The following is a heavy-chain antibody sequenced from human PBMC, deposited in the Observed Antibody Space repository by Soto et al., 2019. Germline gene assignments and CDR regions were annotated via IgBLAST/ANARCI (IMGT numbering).Heavy chain of an antibody. D-gene: IGHD3-16*01. CDR2: VIGSGGRT. CDR3: AKDRVMGSTTIWGMGV. Sequence: EVQLLEAGGGLVQPGGSLRLSCAASGFTFSSYAMSWVRQAPGKGLEWVSAVIGSGGRTYYADSVKGRFTISIDNSKNTLYLQMKSLSVEDTAVYYCAKDRVMGSTTIWGMGVWGRGTTVNVSS. CDR1: GFTFSSYA. V-gene: IGHV3-23*01. J-gene: IGHJ6*02.